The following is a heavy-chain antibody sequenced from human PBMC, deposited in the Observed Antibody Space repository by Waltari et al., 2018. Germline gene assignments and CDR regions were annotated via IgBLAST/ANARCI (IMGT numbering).Heavy chain of an antibody. CDR1: GGSISSYY. CDR3: ARQGGRGKQWLVYYFDY. V-gene: IGHV4-4*07. Sequence: QVQLQESGPGLVKPSETLSLTCTVSGGSISSYYWSWIRQPAGKGLEWIGRIYTSGSTNYNPSLKSRATMSVDTSKNQFSLKLSSVTAADTAVYYCARQGGRGKQWLVYYFDYWGQGTLVTVSS. CDR2: IYTSGST. J-gene: IGHJ4*02. D-gene: IGHD6-19*01.